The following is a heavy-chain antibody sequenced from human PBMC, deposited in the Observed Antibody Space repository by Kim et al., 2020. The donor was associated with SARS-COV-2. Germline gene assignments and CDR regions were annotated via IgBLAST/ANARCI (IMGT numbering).Heavy chain of an antibody. CDR1: GYTFTSYG. CDR2: ISAYNGNT. CDR3: ARDLEVVPAASPNWFDP. D-gene: IGHD2-2*01. V-gene: IGHV1-18*01. J-gene: IGHJ5*02. Sequence: ASVKVSCKASGYTFTSYGISWVRQAPGQGLEWMGWISAYNGNTNYAQKLQGRVTMTTDTSTSTAYMELRSLRSDDTAVYYCARDLEVVPAASPNWFDPWGQGTLVTVSS.